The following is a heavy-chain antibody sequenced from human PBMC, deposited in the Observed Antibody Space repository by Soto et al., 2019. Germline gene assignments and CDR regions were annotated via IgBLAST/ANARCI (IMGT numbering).Heavy chain of an antibody. Sequence: ASVKVSCKASGYTFTSYGISWVRQAPGQGLEWMGWISAYNGNTNYAQKLQGKVTMTTDTSTSTAYMELRSLRSDDTAVYYCARDVRYDDILTGYREYGMDGWGQGTTVTVSS. CDR3: ARDVRYDDILTGYREYGMDG. J-gene: IGHJ6*02. CDR2: ISAYNGNT. D-gene: IGHD3-9*01. CDR1: GYTFTSYG. V-gene: IGHV1-18*01.